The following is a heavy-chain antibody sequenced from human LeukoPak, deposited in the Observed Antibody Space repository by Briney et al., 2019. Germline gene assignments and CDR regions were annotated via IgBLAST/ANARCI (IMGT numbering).Heavy chain of an antibody. CDR3: ARTNLYYFEY. CDR2: INPSGGST. V-gene: IGHV1-46*01. Sequence: ASVKVSCKASGYVFTSFYIHRVRQAPGQGLEWMGVINPSGGSTTYAQKFQGRVTMTRDTSTSTVYMELSSLRSEDTAVYYCARTNLYYFEYWGQGTLVTVSS. CDR1: GYVFTSFY. J-gene: IGHJ4*02.